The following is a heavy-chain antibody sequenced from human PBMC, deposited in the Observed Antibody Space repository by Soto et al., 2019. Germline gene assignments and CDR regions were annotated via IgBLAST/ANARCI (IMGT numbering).Heavy chain of an antibody. V-gene: IGHV4-34*01. Sequence: SETLSLTCAVYGGSFRGYYWSWIRQPPGKGLEWIGEINHSGSTNYNPSLKSRVTISVDTSKNQFSLKLSSVTAADTAVYYCARGSAAAAGTFDYWGQGTLVTVSS. CDR3: ARGSAAAAGTFDY. CDR1: GGSFRGYY. J-gene: IGHJ4*02. D-gene: IGHD6-13*01. CDR2: INHSGST.